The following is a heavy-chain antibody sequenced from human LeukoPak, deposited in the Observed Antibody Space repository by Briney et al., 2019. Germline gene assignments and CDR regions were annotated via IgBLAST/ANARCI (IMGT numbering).Heavy chain of an antibody. Sequence: SQTLSLTCTVSGDSISSGSYYWSWIRQPPGKGLEWIGNIYYSGSTYYNPSLKSRVTISVDTSKNQFSLKLSSVTAADTAVYYCARKAPYYSDGSGPLGTYYFDYWGQGTLVTVSS. J-gene: IGHJ4*02. V-gene: IGHV4-39*07. CDR3: ARKAPYYSDGSGPLGTYYFDY. CDR2: IYYSGST. D-gene: IGHD3-22*01. CDR1: GDSISSGSYY.